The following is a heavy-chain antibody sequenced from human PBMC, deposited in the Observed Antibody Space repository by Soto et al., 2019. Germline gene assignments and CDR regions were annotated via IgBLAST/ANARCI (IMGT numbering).Heavy chain of an antibody. V-gene: IGHV3-33*01. Sequence: GGSLRLSCAASGFTFSSYGMHWVRQAPGKGLEWVAVIWYDGSNKYYADSVKGRFTISRDNSKDTLYLQMNSLRAEDTAVYYCARGGIFGVVIYYYGMDVWGQGTTVTVSS. J-gene: IGHJ6*02. CDR1: GFTFSSYG. CDR2: IWYDGSNK. D-gene: IGHD3-3*01. CDR3: ARGGIFGVVIYYYGMDV.